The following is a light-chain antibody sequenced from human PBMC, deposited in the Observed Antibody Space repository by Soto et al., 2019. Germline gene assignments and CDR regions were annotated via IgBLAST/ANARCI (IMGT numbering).Light chain of an antibody. CDR2: KVS. V-gene: IGKV2-30*01. Sequence: DVVLTQSPLFLPVTLGQPASISCRSSQSLVYSDGDTFLSWFQQRPGQSPRRLIYKVSNRDTGVPVRFSGSGSGTDFTLKISRVEAEDVGVYFCMQAIYWPFTFGPGTKVD. J-gene: IGKJ3*01. CDR1: QSLVYSDGDTF. CDR3: MQAIYWPFT.